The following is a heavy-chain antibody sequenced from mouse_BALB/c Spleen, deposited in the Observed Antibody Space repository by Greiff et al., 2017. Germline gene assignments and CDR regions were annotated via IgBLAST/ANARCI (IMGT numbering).Heavy chain of an antibody. CDR3: ARLDHYYGSSYGYWYFDV. Sequence: VQLQQSGPELVRPGASVKMSCKASGYTFTSYWMHWVKQRPGQGLEWIGMIDPSNSETRLNQKFKDKATLNVDKSSNTAYMQLSSLTSEDSAVYYCARLDHYYGSSYGYWYFDVWGAGTTVTVSS. J-gene: IGHJ1*01. CDR1: GYTFTSYW. CDR2: IDPSNSET. D-gene: IGHD1-1*01. V-gene: IGHV1S127*01.